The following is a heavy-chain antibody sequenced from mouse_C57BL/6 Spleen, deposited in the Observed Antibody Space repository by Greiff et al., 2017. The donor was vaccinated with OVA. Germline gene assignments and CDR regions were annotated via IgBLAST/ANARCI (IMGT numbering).Heavy chain of an antibody. J-gene: IGHJ1*03. CDR3: ARLGDGYSSYWYFDV. Sequence: QVQLKESGAELVKPGASVKISCKASGYAFSSYWMNWVKQRPGKGLEWIGQIYPGDGDTNYNGKFKGKATLTADKSSSTAYMQLSSLTSEDSAVYFCARLGDGYSSYWYFDVWGTGTTVTVSS. CDR1: GYAFSSYW. CDR2: IYPGDGDT. D-gene: IGHD2-3*01. V-gene: IGHV1-80*01.